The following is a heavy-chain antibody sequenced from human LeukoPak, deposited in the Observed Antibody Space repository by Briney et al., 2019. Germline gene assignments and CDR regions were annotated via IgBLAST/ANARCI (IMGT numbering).Heavy chain of an antibody. J-gene: IGHJ4*02. CDR3: RGEAVAASDY. CDR1: GFTFSSYE. V-gene: IGHV3-48*03. Sequence: PGGSLRLSCAASGFTFSSYEMNWVRQAPGKGLEWVSYISSSGSTIYYADSVKGRFTISRDNVKNSLYLQMNSLRAEDTAVYYCRGEAVAASDYWGQGTLVTVSS. CDR2: ISSSGSTI. D-gene: IGHD6-19*01.